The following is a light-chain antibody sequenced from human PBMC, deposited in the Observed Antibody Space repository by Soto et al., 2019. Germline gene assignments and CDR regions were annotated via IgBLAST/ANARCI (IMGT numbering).Light chain of an antibody. V-gene: IGKV3-20*01. CDR1: QSVSSSY. CDR2: GAS. CDR3: QQYGSSPGT. Sequence: EIVLTQSPGTLSLSPGERAPLSCRARQSVSSSYLAWYQQNPGQAPRFLIYGASSRATGIPDRFSGSGSGTDFTLTISRLEPEDFAVYYCQQYGSSPGTFGQGTKV. J-gene: IGKJ1*01.